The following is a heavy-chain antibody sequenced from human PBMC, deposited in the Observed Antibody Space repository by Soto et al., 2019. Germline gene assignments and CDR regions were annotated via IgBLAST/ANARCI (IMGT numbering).Heavy chain of an antibody. Sequence: EVQLVVSGGGLVQPGGSLRLSCAASGFTFSSYAMTWVRQAPGKGLEWVSSISVSGDNTYYADSVKGRFTISRDNSKNTFYLQMSSLRADDTAEYYCAKAGTHSYFDYWGQGTLVTVSS. CDR2: ISVSGDNT. D-gene: IGHD1-1*01. V-gene: IGHV3-23*04. CDR1: GFTFSSYA. CDR3: AKAGTHSYFDY. J-gene: IGHJ4*02.